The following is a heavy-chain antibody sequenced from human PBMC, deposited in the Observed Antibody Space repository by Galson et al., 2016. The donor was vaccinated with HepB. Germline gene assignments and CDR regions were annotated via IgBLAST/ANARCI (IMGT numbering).Heavy chain of an antibody. CDR2: IYTSGST. D-gene: IGHD1-26*01. V-gene: IGHV4-4*07. CDR1: GGSISSYY. CDR3: AREPPVLLGPSDI. Sequence: SDTLSLTCTVSGGSISSYYWTWIRQPAGKGLEWIAQIYTSGSTNFNPSLHSRVPMLIETSKNQFSLSLISLTAADTVVFYGAREPPVLLGPSDIWGQGTMVTVSS. J-gene: IGHJ3*02.